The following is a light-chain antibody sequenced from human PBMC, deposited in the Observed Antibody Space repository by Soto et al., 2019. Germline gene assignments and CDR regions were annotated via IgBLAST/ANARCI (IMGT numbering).Light chain of an antibody. CDR1: SSY. CDR3: SSYADNNDLI. CDR2: EVS. J-gene: IGLJ2*01. Sequence: QSVLTQPPSASGSPGQSVTISCTGASSYVSWYQQHPGKAPKLMIYEVSQRPSGVPDRFSGSKSGNTASLTVSGLQAEDEADYDCSSYADNNDLIFGGGTKLTVL. V-gene: IGLV2-8*01.